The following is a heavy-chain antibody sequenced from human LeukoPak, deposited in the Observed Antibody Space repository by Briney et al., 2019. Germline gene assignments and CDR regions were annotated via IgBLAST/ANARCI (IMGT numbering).Heavy chain of an antibody. D-gene: IGHD1-26*01. CDR2: ISYDGSNK. J-gene: IGHJ4*02. V-gene: IGHV3-30-3*01. CDR1: GFTFSSYA. Sequence: PGGSLRLSCAASGFTFSSYAMHWVRQAPGKGLEWVAVISYDGSNKYYADSVKGRFTISRDNSKNTLYLQMNSLRAEDTVVYYCARDLDGSYDYRGQGTLVTVSS. CDR3: ARDLDGSYDY.